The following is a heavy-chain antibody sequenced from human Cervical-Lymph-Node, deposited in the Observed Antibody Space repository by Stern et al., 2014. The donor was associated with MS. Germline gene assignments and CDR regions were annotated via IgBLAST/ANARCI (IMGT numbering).Heavy chain of an antibody. J-gene: IGHJ6*02. D-gene: IGHD2-15*01. V-gene: IGHV3-74*02. CDR1: GFTFSTYW. CDR3: ARSSGASGDAMDV. Sequence: VQLVESGGGLLQPGGSLRLSCGASGFTFSTYWMHWVRQGPGKGLVWVSRINRGGSSTSYTDSVRGRFTISRDNAKNTVYLQMTSLRAEDTAVYYCARSSGASGDAMDVWGQGTTVTVSS. CDR2: INRGGSST.